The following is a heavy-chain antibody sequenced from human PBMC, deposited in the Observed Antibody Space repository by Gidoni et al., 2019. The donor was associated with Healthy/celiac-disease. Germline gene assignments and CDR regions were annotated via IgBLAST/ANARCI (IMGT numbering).Heavy chain of an antibody. CDR1: GGSISSGSYY. Sequence: QVQLQESGPGLVKPSQTLSLTCTVSGGSISSGSYYWSWIRQPAGKGLEWIGRIYTSGSTNYNPSRKSRVTISVDTSKNQFSLKLSSVTAADTAVYYCARGGYSHPYYYYGMDVWGQGTTVTVSS. CDR2: IYTSGST. CDR3: ARGGYSHPYYYYGMDV. V-gene: IGHV4-61*02. J-gene: IGHJ6*02. D-gene: IGHD5-18*01.